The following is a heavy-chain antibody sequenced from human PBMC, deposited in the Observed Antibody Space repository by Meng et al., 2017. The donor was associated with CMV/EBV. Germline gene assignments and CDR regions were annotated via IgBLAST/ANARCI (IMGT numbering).Heavy chain of an antibody. D-gene: IGHD3-3*01. CDR2: INHSGST. V-gene: IGHV4-34*01. CDR1: GGSFSGYY. J-gene: IGHJ5*02. CDR3: ARAVPIWSGYLGRGSWFDP. Sequence: GSLRPSGAVYGGSFSGYYWSWIRQLPGKGREWFGEINHSGSTNYNPSLKSRVTISVDTSKNQFSLKLSSVTAADTAVYYCARAVPIWSGYLGRGSWFDPWGQGTLVTDSS.